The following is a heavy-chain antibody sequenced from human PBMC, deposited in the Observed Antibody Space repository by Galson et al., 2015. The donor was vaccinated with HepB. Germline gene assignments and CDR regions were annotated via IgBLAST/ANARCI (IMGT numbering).Heavy chain of an antibody. J-gene: IGHJ4*02. V-gene: IGHV3-23*01. CDR1: GFTFSSYA. CDR2: ISGSGGST. CDR3: ARDQYNWNYEYFDY. D-gene: IGHD1-7*01. Sequence: SLRLSCAASGFTFSSYAMSWVRQAPGKGLEWVSAISGSGGSTYYADSVKGRFTTSRDNSKNTLYLQMSSLRAEDTAVYYCARDQYNWNYEYFDYWGQGTLVTVSS.